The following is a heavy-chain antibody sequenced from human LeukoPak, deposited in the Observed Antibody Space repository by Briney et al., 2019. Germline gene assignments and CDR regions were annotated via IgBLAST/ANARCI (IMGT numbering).Heavy chain of an antibody. CDR2: IFPADSDT. CDR1: GYSFTSSW. Sequence: GESLKISCQASGYSFTSSWIGWGRQMPGKGLEWMGTIFPADSDTRYSPSFQGQVTIFVDKSNNTAYLQWSSLKGSDTAIYYCARLSGGSPWGQGTLVTVSS. V-gene: IGHV5-51*01. D-gene: IGHD2-15*01. CDR3: ARLSGGSP. J-gene: IGHJ5*02.